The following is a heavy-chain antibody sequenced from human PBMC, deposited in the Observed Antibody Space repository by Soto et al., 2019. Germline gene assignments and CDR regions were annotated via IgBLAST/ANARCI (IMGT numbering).Heavy chain of an antibody. CDR2: IYSGGST. CDR3: ARVLYDFWSGPGFDY. V-gene: IGHV3-66*01. J-gene: IGHJ4*02. D-gene: IGHD3-3*01. CDR1: GFTVSSNY. Sequence: GGSLRLSCAASGFTVSSNYMSWVRQAPGKGLEWVSVIYSGGSTYYADSVKGRFTISRDNSKNTLYLQMNSLRAEDTAVYYCARVLYDFWSGPGFDYWGQGTLVTVSS.